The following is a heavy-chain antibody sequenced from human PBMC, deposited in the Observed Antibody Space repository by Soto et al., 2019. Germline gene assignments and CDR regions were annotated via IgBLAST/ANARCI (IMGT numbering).Heavy chain of an antibody. D-gene: IGHD3-22*01. J-gene: IGHJ4*02. CDR3: ARAYDPAHLAYYFDY. Sequence: PGWSLRLSCAASGFTFSSYEMNWVRQAPGKGLEWVSYISSSGSTIYYADSVKGRFTISRDNAKNSLYLQMNSLRAEDTAVYYCARAYDPAHLAYYFDYWGQGTLVTVSS. CDR2: ISSSGSTI. CDR1: GFTFSSYE. V-gene: IGHV3-48*03.